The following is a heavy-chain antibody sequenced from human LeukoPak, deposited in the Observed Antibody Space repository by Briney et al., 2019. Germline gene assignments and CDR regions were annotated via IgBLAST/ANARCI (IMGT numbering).Heavy chain of an antibody. V-gene: IGHV3-23*01. D-gene: IGHD3-22*01. CDR2: ISGSGGST. J-gene: IGHJ4*02. CDR1: RFTFSNYG. CDR3: AKSSYYDSSGYYREYYFDY. Sequence: GGSLRLSCAASRFTFSNYGMSWVRQAPGKGLEWDSAISGSGGSTYYADSVKGRFTISRDNSKNTLYLQMNSLRAEDTAVYYCAKSSYYDSSGYYREYYFDYWGQGTLVTVSS.